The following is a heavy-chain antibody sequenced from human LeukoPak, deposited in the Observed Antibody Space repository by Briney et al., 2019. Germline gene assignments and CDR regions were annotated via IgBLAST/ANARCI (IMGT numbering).Heavy chain of an antibody. CDR2: INHSGST. V-gene: IGHV4-34*01. D-gene: IGHD3-10*01. CDR3: ARVEEGYGSGRRGNFYYYYMDV. CDR1: GGSFSGYY. J-gene: IGHJ6*03. Sequence: SETLSLTCAVYGGSFSGYYWSWIRQPPGKGLEWIGEINHSGSTNYNPSLKSRVTISVDTSKNQFSLKLSSVTTADTAVYYCARVEEGYGSGRRGNFYYYYMDVWGKGTTVTISS.